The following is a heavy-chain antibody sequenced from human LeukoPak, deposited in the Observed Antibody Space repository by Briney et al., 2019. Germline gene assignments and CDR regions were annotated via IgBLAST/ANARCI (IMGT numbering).Heavy chain of an antibody. CDR2: LYNGGGA. CDR3: ARRDTTGWFHHFDY. V-gene: IGHV3-53*01. Sequence: PGGSLRLSCAAAGFPFSSNSMTWVRQAPGKGLEGVSILYNGGGANYADSVKGRFTISRDNSRNTLFLQMNSLRDEDTAVYYCARRDTTGWFHHFDYWGQGTLVTVSS. CDR1: GFPFSSNS. D-gene: IGHD6-19*01. J-gene: IGHJ4*02.